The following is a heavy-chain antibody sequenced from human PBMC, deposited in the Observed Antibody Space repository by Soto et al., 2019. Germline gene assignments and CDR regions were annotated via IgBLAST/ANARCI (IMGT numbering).Heavy chain of an antibody. CDR2: TYYRVSS. CDR3: SVAAAGTFDY. Sequence: QLQLQESGPGLVKPSGTLSLTCTVSGDFISRSSNHWGWIGPSPGKGLEWMANTYYRVSSYYNRSLKSRVPISVDTSKNQFALKLSSLTAADTAVYYCSVAAAGTFDYWGQGTLVTVSS. V-gene: IGHV4-39*01. CDR1: GDFISRSSNH. J-gene: IGHJ4*02. D-gene: IGHD6-13*01.